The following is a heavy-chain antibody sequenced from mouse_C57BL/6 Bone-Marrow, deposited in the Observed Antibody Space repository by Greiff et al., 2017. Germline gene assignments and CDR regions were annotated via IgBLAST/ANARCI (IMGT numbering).Heavy chain of an antibody. V-gene: IGHV1-84*01. Sequence: QVHVKQSGPELVKPGASVKISCKASGYTFTDYYINWVKQRPGQGLEWIGWIYPGSGNTKYNEKFKGQATLTVDTSSSTAYMQLSSLTSEDSAVYFCARRPPFYYLDYWGQGTTLTVSS. CDR1: GYTFTDYY. CDR3: ARRPPFYYLDY. J-gene: IGHJ2*01. CDR2: IYPGSGNT.